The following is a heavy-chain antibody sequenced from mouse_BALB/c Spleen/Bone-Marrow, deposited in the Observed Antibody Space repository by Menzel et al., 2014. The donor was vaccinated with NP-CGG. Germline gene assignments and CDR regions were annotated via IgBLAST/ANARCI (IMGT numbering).Heavy chain of an antibody. D-gene: IGHD2-3*01. J-gene: IGHJ1*01. Sequence: VNLVESGAELVKPGASVKLSCKASGYTFTSYWMHWVKRRPGQGLEWIGEIIPSNGRTNYNEKFKSKATLTVDKSSNTAYMQLSSLTSEDSAVYYCARWLLQYFDVWGAGTTVTVSS. CDR2: IIPSNGRT. CDR1: GYTFTSYW. V-gene: IGHV1S81*02. CDR3: ARWLLQYFDV.